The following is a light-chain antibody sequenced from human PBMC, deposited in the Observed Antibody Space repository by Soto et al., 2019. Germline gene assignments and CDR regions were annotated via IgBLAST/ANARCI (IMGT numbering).Light chain of an antibody. CDR1: QGVSRY. CDR3: QQSYSTPLT. J-gene: IGKJ4*01. CDR2: GAS. Sequence: DIQMTQSPSSLSASVGDGVTITCRARQGVSRYLNWYQQKPGKAPKLLIYGASTLQSGVPSRFRGSGSGTDFTLTISSLEPEDFATYYCQQSYSTPLTFGGGTKVEIK. V-gene: IGKV1-39*01.